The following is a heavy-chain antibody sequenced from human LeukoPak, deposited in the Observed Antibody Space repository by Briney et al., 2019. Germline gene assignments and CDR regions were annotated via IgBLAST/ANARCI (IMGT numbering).Heavy chain of an antibody. D-gene: IGHD3-9*01. CDR2: ISSDGSVE. CDR1: GFSFASYE. Sequence: PGGSLRLSCAASGFSFASYEMNWVRQAPGKGLEWVSHISSDGSVETYLDSVRGRFTMSRDNAKDLLFLQMSGLRADDTAVYYCARDTLNGPFVISLDYWGQEALVTVSS. V-gene: IGHV3-48*03. CDR3: ARDTLNGPFVISLDY. J-gene: IGHJ4*02.